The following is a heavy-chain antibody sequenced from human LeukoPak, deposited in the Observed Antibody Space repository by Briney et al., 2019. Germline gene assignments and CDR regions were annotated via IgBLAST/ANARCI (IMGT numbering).Heavy chain of an antibody. V-gene: IGHV3-74*01. J-gene: IGHJ4*02. CDR1: GFTFSSYA. CDR3: AKGTSATSGYLELEY. CDR2: IHSDGSTS. Sequence: GGSLGLSCAASGFTFSSYATSWVRQAPGKGLEWVSRIHSDGSTSSYADSVKGRFTISRDNAKNTLYLQMNSLRAEDAAVYYCAKGTSATSGYLELEYWGQGTLVIVSS. D-gene: IGHD3-22*01.